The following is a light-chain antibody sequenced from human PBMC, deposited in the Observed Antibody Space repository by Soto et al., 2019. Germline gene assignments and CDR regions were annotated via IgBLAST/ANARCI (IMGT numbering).Light chain of an antibody. J-gene: IGLJ2*01. CDR1: SSDVGGYNY. Sequence: QSVLTQPPSASGSPGQSVTISCTGTSSDVGGYNYVSWYQQHPGKAPKLMIYEVSKRPSGVPDRFSGSKSGNTASLTVSGLQAEDEDDYYCSSYVGSNNLGVFGGGTKLTVL. CDR3: SSYVGSNNLGV. V-gene: IGLV2-8*01. CDR2: EVS.